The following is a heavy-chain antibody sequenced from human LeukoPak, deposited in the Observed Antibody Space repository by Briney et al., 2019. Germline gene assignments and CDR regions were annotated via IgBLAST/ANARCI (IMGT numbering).Heavy chain of an antibody. Sequence: ASVKVSCKASGYTFTGYYMHWVRQAPGQGLEWMAWINPNSGGTNYAQKFQGRVTMTRDTSISTAYMELSRLRSDDTAVYYCARDGLIAAAGTNWFDPWGQGTLVTVSS. V-gene: IGHV1-2*02. D-gene: IGHD6-13*01. J-gene: IGHJ5*02. CDR2: INPNSGGT. CDR1: GYTFTGYY. CDR3: ARDGLIAAAGTNWFDP.